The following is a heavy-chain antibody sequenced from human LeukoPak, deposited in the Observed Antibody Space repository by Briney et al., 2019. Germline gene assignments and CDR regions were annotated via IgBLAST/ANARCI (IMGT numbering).Heavy chain of an antibody. D-gene: IGHD6-6*01. Sequence: GGSLRLSCAASGFTFSSYSMNWVRQAPGKGLEWVSSISSSSSYIYYADSVKGRFTISRDNVKNSLYLQMNSLTAQDTAVYYCAKGNVAGRQRAPPKEWFDPWGQGTLVTVSS. CDR3: AKGNVAGRQRAPPKEWFDP. V-gene: IGHV3-21*01. CDR2: ISSSSSYI. J-gene: IGHJ5*02. CDR1: GFTFSSYS.